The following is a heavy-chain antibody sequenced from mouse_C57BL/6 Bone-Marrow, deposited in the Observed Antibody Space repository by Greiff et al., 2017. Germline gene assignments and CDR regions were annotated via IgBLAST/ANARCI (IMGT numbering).Heavy chain of an antibody. CDR3: ATRGVTPYYYALDY. J-gene: IGHJ4*01. CDR2: ISNGGGST. D-gene: IGHD2-1*01. Sequence: DVMLVASWGGLVQPGGSLKLSCAASGFTFSDYYMYWVRQTPEKRLEWVAYISNGGGSTYYPDTVKGRFTISRDNAKTTLYLQMSRLKSEDTSMYYCATRGVTPYYYALDYWGQGTSLTVSS. V-gene: IGHV5-12*01. CDR1: GFTFSDYY.